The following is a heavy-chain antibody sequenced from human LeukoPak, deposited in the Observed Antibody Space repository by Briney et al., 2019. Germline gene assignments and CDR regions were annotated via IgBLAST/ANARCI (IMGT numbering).Heavy chain of an antibody. D-gene: IGHD4-11*01. J-gene: IGHJ4*02. Sequence: ASVKVSCKASGCTFTSYDINWVREATGQGLEWMGWMNPNSGNTGYAQKFQGRVTITRNTSISTAYMELSSLRSEDTAVYYCARGPDYSKTFDYWGQGTLVTVSS. CDR1: GCTFTSYD. V-gene: IGHV1-8*03. CDR2: MNPNSGNT. CDR3: ARGPDYSKTFDY.